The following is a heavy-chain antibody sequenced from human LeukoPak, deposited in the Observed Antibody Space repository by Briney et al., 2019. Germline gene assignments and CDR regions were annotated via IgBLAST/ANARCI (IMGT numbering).Heavy chain of an antibody. V-gene: IGHV4-4*02. CDR3: ARDMTHDSSGYYFRGFDY. J-gene: IGHJ4*02. D-gene: IGHD3-22*01. Sequence: SGTLSLTCAVSGGSISSSNWWSWVRQPPGKGLEWIGEIYHSGSTNYNPSLKSRVTISVDKSKNQFSLKLSSVTAADTAVYYCARDMTHDSSGYYFRGFDYWGQGTLVTVSS. CDR2: IYHSGST. CDR1: GGSISSSNW.